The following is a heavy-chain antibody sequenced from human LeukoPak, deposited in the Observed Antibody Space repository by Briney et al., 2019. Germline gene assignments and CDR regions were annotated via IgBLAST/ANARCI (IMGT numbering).Heavy chain of an antibody. Sequence: SETLSLTCTVYGGSLSNYYWSWIRQPPGKGLEWIGEIKPGGITNYNPSLKSRVTISLDTSKNQLSLKLISATAADTAVYYCVRGFSGVVGDYWGQGTLVTASS. D-gene: IGHD3-10*01. CDR2: IKPGGIT. J-gene: IGHJ4*02. CDR3: VRGFSGVVGDY. CDR1: GGSLSNYY. V-gene: IGHV4-34*01.